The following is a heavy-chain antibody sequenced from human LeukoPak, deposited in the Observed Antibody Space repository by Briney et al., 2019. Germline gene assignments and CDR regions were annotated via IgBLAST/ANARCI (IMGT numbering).Heavy chain of an antibody. D-gene: IGHD6-13*01. V-gene: IGHV3-33*01. CDR2: IWYDGNNK. J-gene: IGHJ4*02. CDR3: ARDLSSRLLDY. Sequence: GTSLRLSCEASGLTFKNYGMHWVRQAPGKGLDRVAVIWYDGNNKYYGDSVKGRFTISRDISKKTLYLQMNSLRAEDTAVYYCARDLSSRLLDYWGQGTLVTVSS. CDR1: GLTFKNYG.